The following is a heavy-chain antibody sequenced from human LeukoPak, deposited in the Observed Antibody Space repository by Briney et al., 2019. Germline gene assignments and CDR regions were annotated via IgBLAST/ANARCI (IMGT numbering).Heavy chain of an antibody. D-gene: IGHD3-22*01. CDR3: ARIPDRYYHDSSGYH. J-gene: IGHJ4*02. Sequence: PGGSLRLSCAASGFTFSSYSMNWVRQAPGEGLEWVSSISGSSYYIYYADSVKGRFTISRDNAKNSLYLQMNSLRAEDTAVYYCARIPDRYYHDSSGYHWGQGTLVTVS. CDR2: ISGSSYYI. CDR1: GFTFSSYS. V-gene: IGHV3-21*01.